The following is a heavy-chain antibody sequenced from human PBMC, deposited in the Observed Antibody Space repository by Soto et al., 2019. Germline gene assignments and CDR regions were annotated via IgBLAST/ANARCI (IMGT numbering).Heavy chain of an antibody. V-gene: IGHV4-59*08. D-gene: IGHD3-3*02. CDR3: AGPAFGSLDR. Sequence: PSETLSLTCTVSGDSISRYYWRWIRQAPGKGLEWIVFIYDSGSSGRSNYNPSLKSRVTISIDMSKNQFSLKLSSVTAADTAVYYCAGPAFGSLDRWGPGALVTVSS. J-gene: IGHJ5*02. CDR1: GDSISRYY. CDR2: IYDSGSSGRS.